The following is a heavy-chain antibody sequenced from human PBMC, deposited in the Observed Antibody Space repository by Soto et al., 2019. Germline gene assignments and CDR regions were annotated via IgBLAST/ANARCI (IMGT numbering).Heavy chain of an antibody. CDR2: ISYDGSNK. V-gene: IGHV3-30-3*01. D-gene: IGHD3-22*01. Sequence: QVQLVESGGGVVQPGRSLRLSCAASGFTFSSYAMHWVRQAPGKGLEWVAVISYDGSNKYYADSVKGRFTISRDKSKNTLYLQMNSQRAEDTAVYYCARDLKQYEYYYDSSGLVIWGQGTMVTVSS. J-gene: IGHJ3*02. CDR3: ARDLKQYEYYYDSSGLVI. CDR1: GFTFSSYA.